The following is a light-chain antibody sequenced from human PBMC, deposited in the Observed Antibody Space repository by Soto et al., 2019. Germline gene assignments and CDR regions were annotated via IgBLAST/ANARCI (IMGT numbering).Light chain of an antibody. J-gene: IGKJ1*01. CDR1: QSLLHSDGKTY. V-gene: IGKV2D-29*01. CDR2: EVS. CDR3: QQYNSYPWT. Sequence: DIVMTQTPLSLSVTPGQPASISCKSSQSLLHSDGKTYLYWYLQKPGQPPQLLIYEVSNRFSGVPDRFSGSGSGTDFTLTISSLQPDDFATYYCQQYNSYPWTFGQGTKV.